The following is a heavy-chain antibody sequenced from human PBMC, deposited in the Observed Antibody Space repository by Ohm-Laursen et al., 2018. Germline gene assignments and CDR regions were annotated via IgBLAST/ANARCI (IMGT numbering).Heavy chain of an antibody. Sequence: ASVKVSCKASGYTFTDHQMHWVRQAPGQGPEWMGKFNPSDDSTTYAQKFQGRVTMTRDTSTSTVYMELSSLRSEDTAMYYCARTLKSAGIDYWGQGTLVTVSS. V-gene: IGHV1-46*01. CDR2: FNPSDDST. D-gene: IGHD6-19*01. J-gene: IGHJ4*02. CDR1: GYTFTDHQ. CDR3: ARTLKSAGIDY.